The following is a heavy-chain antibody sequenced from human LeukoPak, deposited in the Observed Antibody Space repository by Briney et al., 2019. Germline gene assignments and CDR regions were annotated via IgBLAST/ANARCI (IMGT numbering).Heavy chain of an antibody. CDR3: ARSSGSSDYGN. Sequence: SETLSLTCTVSGGSISSGSYYWGWIRQPPGKGLEWIGSLYYSGSTSYNPSLKSRVTISRDTSKNQFSLRLNSVTAGDTAVYYCARSSGSSDYGNWGQGTLATVSS. J-gene: IGHJ4*02. D-gene: IGHD4-17*01. CDR1: GGSISSGSYY. V-gene: IGHV4-39*07. CDR2: LYYSGST.